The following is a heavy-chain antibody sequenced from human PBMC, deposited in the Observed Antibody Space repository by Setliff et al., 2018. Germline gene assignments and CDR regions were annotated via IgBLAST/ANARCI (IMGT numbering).Heavy chain of an antibody. CDR2: INHSGST. Sequence: SETLSLTCAVYGGSFSGYYWSWIRQPPGKGLEWIGEINHSGSTNYNPSPKSRVTISVDKSKNQFSLKLSSVTAADTAVYYCARGPSWVLDAFDIWGQGTMVTVSS. V-gene: IGHV4-34*01. D-gene: IGHD1-26*01. CDR3: ARGPSWVLDAFDI. J-gene: IGHJ3*02. CDR1: GGSFSGYY.